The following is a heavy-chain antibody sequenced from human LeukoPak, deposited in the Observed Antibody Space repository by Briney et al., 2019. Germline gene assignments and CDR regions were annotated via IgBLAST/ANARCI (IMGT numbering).Heavy chain of an antibody. CDR1: GYTLTELS. Sequence: ASVKVSCKVSGYTLTELSMHWVRQAPGKGLEWMGWINPNSGGTNYAQKFQGRVTMTSDTSISTACMELSRLGSDDTAVYYCARELGDDSSVYYYDDAFDIWGQGTMVTVSS. CDR3: ARELGDDSSVYYYDDAFDI. J-gene: IGHJ3*02. D-gene: IGHD3-22*01. V-gene: IGHV1-2*02. CDR2: INPNSGGT.